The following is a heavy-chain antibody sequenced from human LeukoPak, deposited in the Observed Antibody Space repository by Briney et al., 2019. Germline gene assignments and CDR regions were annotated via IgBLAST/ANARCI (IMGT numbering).Heavy chain of an antibody. CDR1: GGSISSHY. CDR2: IYYSGST. D-gene: IGHD6-6*01. J-gene: IGHJ6*02. V-gene: IGHV4-59*11. CDR3: ARDRPLRGMDV. Sequence: SETLSLTCTVSGGSISSHYWSWIRQPPGKGLEWIGYIYYSGSTNYNPSLKSRVTISVDTSKNQFSLKLSSVTAADTAVYYCARDRPLRGMDVWGQGTTVTVSS.